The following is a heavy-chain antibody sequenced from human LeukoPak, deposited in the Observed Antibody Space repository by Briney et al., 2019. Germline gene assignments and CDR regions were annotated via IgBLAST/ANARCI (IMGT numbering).Heavy chain of an antibody. V-gene: IGHV4-59*01. CDR2: IYYSGST. CDR3: ARDRTGLDY. J-gene: IGHJ4*02. CDR1: GGSISSYY. Sequence: KPSETLSLTCTVSGGSISSYYWSWIRQPPGEGLEWIGYIYYSGSTNYNPSLKSRVTISVDTSKNQFSLKLSSVTAADTAVYYCARDRTGLDYWGQGTLVTVSS.